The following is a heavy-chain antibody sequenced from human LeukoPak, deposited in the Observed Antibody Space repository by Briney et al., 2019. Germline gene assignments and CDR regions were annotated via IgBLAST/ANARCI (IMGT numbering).Heavy chain of an antibody. V-gene: IGHV3-7*01. Sequence: PGGSLRLSCAASGFTFSNYWMSWVRRAPGKGLECVANIKQDGSETYYVDSVRGRFTISRDNDKKSLYLQMNRLRAEDTAVYYCARDFWGAYRVDYFDYWGQGTLVTVSS. CDR3: ARDFWGAYRVDYFDY. CDR2: IKQDGSET. J-gene: IGHJ4*02. D-gene: IGHD3-3*01. CDR1: GFTFSNYW.